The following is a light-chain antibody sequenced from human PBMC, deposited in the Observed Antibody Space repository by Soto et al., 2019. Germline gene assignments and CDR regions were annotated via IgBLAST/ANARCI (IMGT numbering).Light chain of an antibody. J-gene: IGKJ1*01. CDR1: QSVSSN. CDR2: GAS. V-gene: IGKV3-15*01. Sequence: EIVMTQSPATLSVSPGERATLSCRASQSVSSNLAWYQQKPGQAPRLLIYGASTRATGIPARFSGSGSGTEFTLTISSLQSEDFAFYFCQQYNNWPPDRTFGQGPKVEIK. CDR3: QQYNNWPPDRT.